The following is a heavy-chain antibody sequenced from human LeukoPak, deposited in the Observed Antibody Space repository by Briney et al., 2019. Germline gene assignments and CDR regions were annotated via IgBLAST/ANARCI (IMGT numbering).Heavy chain of an antibody. J-gene: IGHJ6*02. CDR2: IYYSGST. D-gene: IGHD5-24*01. CDR3: ARDRPYYYGMDV. V-gene: IGHV4-59*06. Sequence: SETLSLTCTVSGGSISSYYWSWIRQHPGKGLEWIGYIYYSGSTYYNPSLKSRVTISVDTSKNQFSLKLSSVTAADTAVYYCARDRPYYYGMDVWGQGTTITVSS. CDR1: GGSISSYY.